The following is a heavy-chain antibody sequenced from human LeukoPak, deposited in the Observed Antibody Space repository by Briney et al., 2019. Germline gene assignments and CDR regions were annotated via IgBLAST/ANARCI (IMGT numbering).Heavy chain of an antibody. Sequence: ASVKVSCKASGYTFTSYGISWVRQAPGQGLEWMGWISAYNGNTNYAQKLQGRVTMTTDTSTSTAYMELRSLRSDDTAVYYCAXXAVAADAFDIWGQGTMVTVSS. CDR2: ISAYNGNT. J-gene: IGHJ3*02. D-gene: IGHD6-19*01. CDR3: AXXAVAADAFDI. CDR1: GYTFTSYG. V-gene: IGHV1-18*01.